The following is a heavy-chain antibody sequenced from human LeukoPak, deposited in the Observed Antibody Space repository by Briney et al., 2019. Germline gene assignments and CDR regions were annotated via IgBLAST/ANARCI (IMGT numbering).Heavy chain of an antibody. J-gene: IGHJ4*02. CDR3: AGTSGSYSPFDY. CDR1: GYTFTSYG. Sequence: ASVKVSCKASGYTFTSYGISWVRQAPGQGLEWMGWISAYNGYTNYAQKLQGRVTITTDTSTSTAYMELRSLRSDDTAVYYCAGTSGSYSPFDYWGQGTLVTVSS. V-gene: IGHV1-18*01. CDR2: ISAYNGYT. D-gene: IGHD1-26*01.